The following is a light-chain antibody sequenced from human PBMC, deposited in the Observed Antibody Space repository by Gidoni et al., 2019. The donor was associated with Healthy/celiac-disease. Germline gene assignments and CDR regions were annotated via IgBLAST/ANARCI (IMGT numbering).Light chain of an antibody. CDR1: QSISSW. J-gene: IGKJ1*01. V-gene: IGKV1-5*03. CDR2: KAS. Sequence: DIQMTQSPSTLSASVGDRVTITCRASQSISSWLAWYQQKPGKAPKLLIYKASSLESGVPSRVSGRGSGTEFTLTISSLQPDDFATYYCQQYNSYSPWTFGQGTKVEIK. CDR3: QQYNSYSPWT.